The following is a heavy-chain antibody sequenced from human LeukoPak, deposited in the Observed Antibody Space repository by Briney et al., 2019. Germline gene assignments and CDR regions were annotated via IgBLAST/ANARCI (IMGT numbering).Heavy chain of an antibody. V-gene: IGHV3-43*01. CDR3: TKDAAYSSSWFGYFDY. CDR2: ITWDGDVT. J-gene: IGHJ4*02. D-gene: IGHD6-13*01. Sequence: GGSLRLSCAASGLTFHDHTMHWVRQGPGKRLEWVALITWDGDVTHYADSVKGRFTISRDNSKNSLFLQMNSVTTEDTALYYCTKDAAYSSSWFGYFDYWGQGTLVTVSS. CDR1: GLTFHDHT.